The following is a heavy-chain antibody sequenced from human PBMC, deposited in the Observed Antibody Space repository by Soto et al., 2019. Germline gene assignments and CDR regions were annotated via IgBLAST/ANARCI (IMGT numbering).Heavy chain of an antibody. D-gene: IGHD2-15*01. J-gene: IGHJ6*02. V-gene: IGHV4-39*02. CDR3: AREDGGGLAPDYGMDV. CDR2: LYYSGNT. CDR1: GGSISSSSYY. Sequence: SYTLSLTCSVSGGSISSSSYYWGLILQTPEKGLEWIGTLYYSGNTWYNPTLKIRVTISVDTSKDQLSLKLTSVTAADTAVYYCAREDGGGLAPDYGMDVWGQGTTVTVSS.